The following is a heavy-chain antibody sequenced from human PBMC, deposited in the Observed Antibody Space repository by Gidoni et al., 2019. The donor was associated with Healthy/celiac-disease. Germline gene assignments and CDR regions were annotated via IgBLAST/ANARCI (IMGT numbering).Heavy chain of an antibody. CDR3: ARQTPPRDSSGYYF. D-gene: IGHD3-22*01. J-gene: IGHJ4*02. Sequence: SYKWSTYYNPSLKSRVTISVDTSKNQFSLKLSSVTAADTAVYYCARQTPPRDSSGYYFWGQGTLVTVSS. V-gene: IGHV4-39*01. CDR2: SYKWST.